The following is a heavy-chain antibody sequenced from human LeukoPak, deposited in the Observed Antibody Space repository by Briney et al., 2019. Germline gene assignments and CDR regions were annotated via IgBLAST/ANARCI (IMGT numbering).Heavy chain of an antibody. D-gene: IGHD3-16*02. J-gene: IGHJ4*02. V-gene: IGHV4-4*02. Sequence: SGTLSLTCAVSGGSISSSNWWSWVRQPPGKGLEWIGEIYHSGSTNYNPSLKSRATISVDKSKNQFSLKLSSVTAADTAVYYCARITFGGVIALYFDYWGQGTLVTVSS. CDR2: IYHSGST. CDR3: ARITFGGVIALYFDY. CDR1: GGSISSSNW.